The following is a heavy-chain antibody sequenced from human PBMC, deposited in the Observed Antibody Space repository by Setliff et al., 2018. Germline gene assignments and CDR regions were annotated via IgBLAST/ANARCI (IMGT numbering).Heavy chain of an antibody. CDR1: SADY. V-gene: IGHV3-11*01. D-gene: IGHD6-19*01. CDR2: ISSSGSLI. CDR3: ATKAVAGT. J-gene: IGHJ4*02. Sequence: SADYWGWIRQPPGKGLEWVAYISSSGSLIYYPDSVKGRFTISRDNAKKSVDLQMNSLRAEDTAVYYCATKAVAGTGGQGTLVTVSS.